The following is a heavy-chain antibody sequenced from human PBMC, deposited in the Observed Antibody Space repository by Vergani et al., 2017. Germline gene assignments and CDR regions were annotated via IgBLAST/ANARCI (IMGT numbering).Heavy chain of an antibody. Sequence: EVQLVQSGAEVKKPGESLKISCKGSGYSFTSYWIGWVRQMPGKGLEWMGIIYPGDSDTRYSPSFQGQVTISADKSISTAYLQWSSLKASDTAMYYCASLHDSGSYYYRNFDYWGQGTLVTVSS. J-gene: IGHJ4*02. CDR1: GYSFTSYW. D-gene: IGHD3-22*01. CDR3: ASLHDSGSYYYRNFDY. CDR2: IYPGDSDT. V-gene: IGHV5-51*01.